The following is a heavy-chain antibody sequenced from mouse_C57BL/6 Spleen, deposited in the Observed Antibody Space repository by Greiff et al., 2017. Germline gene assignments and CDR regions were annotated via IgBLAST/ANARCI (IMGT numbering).Heavy chain of an antibody. CDR1: GYTFTSYW. Sequence: QVQLKQPGAELVKPGASVKLSCKASGYTFTSYWMHWVKQRPGRGLEWIGRIDPNSGGTKYNEKFKSKATLTVDKPSSTAYMQLSSLTSEDSAVYYCARPGGSRVYYAMDYWGQGTSVTVSS. CDR2: IDPNSGGT. V-gene: IGHV1-72*01. CDR3: ARPGGSRVYYAMDY. D-gene: IGHD1-1*01. J-gene: IGHJ4*01.